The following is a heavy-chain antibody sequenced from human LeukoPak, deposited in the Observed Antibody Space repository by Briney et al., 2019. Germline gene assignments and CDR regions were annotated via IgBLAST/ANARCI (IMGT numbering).Heavy chain of an antibody. D-gene: IGHD3-10*01. CDR2: ISWNSGSI. CDR1: GFTFDDYA. J-gene: IGHJ4*02. V-gene: IGHV3-9*01. CDR3: AKDHYYGSGSYYTYFDY. Sequence: GRSLRLSCAASGFTFDDYAMHWVRQAPGKGLEWVSGISWNSGSIGYADSVKGRFTISRDNAKNSLYLQMNSLRAEDTALYYCAKDHYYGSGSYYTYFDYWGQGTLVTVFS.